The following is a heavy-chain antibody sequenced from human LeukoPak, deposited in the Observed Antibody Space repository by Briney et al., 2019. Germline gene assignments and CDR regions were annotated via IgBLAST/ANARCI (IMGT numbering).Heavy chain of an antibody. Sequence: ASVKVSCKASGYTFTSYAMHWVRQAPGQRLEWMGWINAGNGNTKYSQKFQGRVTITRDTSASTAYMELSSLRSEDTAVYYCATTPGIAVAGPLREFDYWGQGTLVTVSS. CDR2: INAGNGNT. CDR1: GYTFTSYA. CDR3: ATTPGIAVAGPLREFDY. J-gene: IGHJ4*02. V-gene: IGHV1-3*01. D-gene: IGHD6-19*01.